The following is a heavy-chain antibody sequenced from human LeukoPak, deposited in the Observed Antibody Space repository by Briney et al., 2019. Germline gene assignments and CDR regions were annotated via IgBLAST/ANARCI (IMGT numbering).Heavy chain of an antibody. CDR3: ARDSSIAVPLVIGGLRNFRH. CDR2: IYHSGST. V-gene: IGHV4-30-2*01. Sequence: ASQTLSLTCTVSGGSISSGGYYWSWIRQPPGKGLEWLGYIYHSGSTYYNPSLKSRVTISVDRSKNQFSLKLSSVTAADTAVYYCARDSSIAVPLVIGGLRNFRHWGQGTLVTVSS. D-gene: IGHD6-19*01. CDR1: GGSISSGGYY. J-gene: IGHJ1*01.